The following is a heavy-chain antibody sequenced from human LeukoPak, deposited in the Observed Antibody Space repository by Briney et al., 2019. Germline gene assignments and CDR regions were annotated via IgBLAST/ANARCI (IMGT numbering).Heavy chain of an antibody. J-gene: IGHJ3*02. D-gene: IGHD6-6*01. Sequence: GGSLRLSCAASGFTFSNAWMNWVRQAPGKGLEWVDRIKSKTDGGTTDYAAPVKGRFTISRDDSKNTLYLQMNSLRAEDTAVYYCARERRPSLRAFDIWGQGTMVTVSS. CDR1: GFTFSNAW. CDR3: ARERRPSLRAFDI. V-gene: IGHV3-15*07. CDR2: IKSKTDGGTT.